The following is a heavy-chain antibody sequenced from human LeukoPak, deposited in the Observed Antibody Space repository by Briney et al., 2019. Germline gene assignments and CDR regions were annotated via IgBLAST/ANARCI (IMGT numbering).Heavy chain of an antibody. V-gene: IGHV1-8*02. J-gene: IGHJ4*02. CDR2: MNPNSGNT. Sequence: GASVKVSCKASGYTFTSYGISWVRQATGQGLEWMGWMNPNSGNTGYAQKFQGRVTMTRNTSISTAYMELSSLRSEDTAVYYCARGLQYKRRATPIGRARRLYYFDYWGQGTLVTVSS. CDR1: GYTFTSYG. CDR3: ARGLQYKRRATPIGRARRLYYFDY. D-gene: IGHD1-26*01.